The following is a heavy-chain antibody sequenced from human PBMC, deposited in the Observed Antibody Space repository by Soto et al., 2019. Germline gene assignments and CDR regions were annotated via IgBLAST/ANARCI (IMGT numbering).Heavy chain of an antibody. J-gene: IGHJ4*02. D-gene: IGHD5-18*01. CDR2: INPNSGGT. CDR3: ARSPLFSSGYMY. V-gene: IGHV1-2*04. Sequence: GASVKVSCKASGYTFTGYYMHWVRQAPGQGLEWMGWINPNSGGTNYAQKFQGWVTMTRDTSISTAYMELSRLRSDDTAVYYCARSPLFSSGYMYWGQGILVTVYS. CDR1: GYTFTGYY.